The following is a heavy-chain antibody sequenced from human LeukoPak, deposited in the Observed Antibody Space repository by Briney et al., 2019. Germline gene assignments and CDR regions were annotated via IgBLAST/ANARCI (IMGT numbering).Heavy chain of an antibody. J-gene: IGHJ4*02. CDR3: AKDNSYCGYDCYSGDFDY. CDR2: ISGSGGST. Sequence: GGSLRLSCAASGFTFSSYAMSWVRQAPGKGLEWVSAISGSGGSTYYADSVKGRFTISRDNSKNALYLQMNSLRAEDTAVYYCAKDNSYCGYDCYSGDFDYWGQGPLVTVPS. V-gene: IGHV3-23*01. D-gene: IGHD2-21*02. CDR1: GFTFSSYA.